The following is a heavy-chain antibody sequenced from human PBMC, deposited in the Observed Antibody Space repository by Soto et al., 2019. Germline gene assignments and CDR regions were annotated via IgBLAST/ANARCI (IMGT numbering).Heavy chain of an antibody. CDR2: ISAYNGNT. CDR1: GYTFTSYG. V-gene: IGHV1-18*01. J-gene: IGHJ4*02. Sequence: ASVKVSCEASGYTFTSYGISWVRQAPGQGLEWMGWISAYNGNTNYAQKLQGRVTMTTDTSTSTAYMELRSLRSDDTAVYYCARANRITIFGVVSHFDYWGQGTLVTVSS. CDR3: ARANRITIFGVVSHFDY. D-gene: IGHD3-3*01.